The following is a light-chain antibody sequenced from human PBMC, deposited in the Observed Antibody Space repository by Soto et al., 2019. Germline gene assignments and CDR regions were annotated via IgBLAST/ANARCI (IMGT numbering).Light chain of an antibody. CDR1: QSVSTY. CDR3: QQYGNSPRT. V-gene: IGKV3-11*01. J-gene: IGKJ1*01. CDR2: DAS. Sequence: EVVLTQSPATLSLSPGERATLSCRASQSVSTYLAWYQQKPGQAPRLLIYDASNRATGIPARFSGSGSATDFTLTISSLEPEDFAVYYCQQYGNSPRTFGQGTKVDIK.